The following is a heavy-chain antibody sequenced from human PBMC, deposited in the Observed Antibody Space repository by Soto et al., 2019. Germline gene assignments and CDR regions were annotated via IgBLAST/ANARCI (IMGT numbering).Heavy chain of an antibody. V-gene: IGHV1-2*02. CDR1: GYTFTGYY. J-gene: IGHJ6*02. CDR3: ARERYQVISDGMDV. Sequence: GASVKVSCKASGYTFTGYYIHWVREAPGQGLEWMGWINPQTGGASYAQKFQGRVTLSRDTSINTAYLELSRLGFDDAAVYFCARERYQVISDGMDVWGQGTTVTVSS. CDR2: INPQTGGA. D-gene: IGHD2-2*01.